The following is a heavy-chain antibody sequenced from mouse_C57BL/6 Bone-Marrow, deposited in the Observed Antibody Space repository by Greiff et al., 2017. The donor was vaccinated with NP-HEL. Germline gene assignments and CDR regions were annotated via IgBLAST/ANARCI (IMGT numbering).Heavy chain of an antibody. J-gene: IGHJ1*03. CDR3: ARYKYYYGSSYDWYFDV. V-gene: IGHV1-64*01. D-gene: IGHD1-1*01. CDR2: IHPNSGST. CDR1: GYTFTSYW. Sequence: QVQLQQPGAELVKPGASVKLSCKASGYTFTSYWMHWVKQRPGQGLEWIGMIHPNSGSTNYNEKFKSKATLTVDKSSSTAYMQLSSLTSEDSAVYYCARYKYYYGSSYDWYFDVWGTGTTVTVSS.